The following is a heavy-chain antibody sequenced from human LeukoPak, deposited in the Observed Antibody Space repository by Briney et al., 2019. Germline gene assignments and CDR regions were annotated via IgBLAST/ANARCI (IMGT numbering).Heavy chain of an antibody. CDR3: ARSGSGPVAFDI. J-gene: IGHJ3*02. V-gene: IGHV1-2*02. Sequence: SVNVSCMASGYTLTRYYMHWLRQAPGQGRDGMGWINPNSSGTNSGQKFQGRVTMTRDKAISTAYMELSRLRSDDTAVYYCARSGSGPVAFDIWGQGTMVTVSS. D-gene: IGHD3-10*01. CDR2: INPNSSGT. CDR1: GYTLTRYY.